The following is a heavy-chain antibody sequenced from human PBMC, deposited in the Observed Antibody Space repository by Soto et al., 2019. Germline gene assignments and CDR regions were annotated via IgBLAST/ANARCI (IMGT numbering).Heavy chain of an antibody. J-gene: IGHJ4*02. V-gene: IGHV3-7*01. CDR2: IKPDGTEK. CDR3: ARDRTRPGY. Sequence: GGSLRLSCAASGFTFSGYWMTWVRQTPGKGLEWVANIKPDGTEKYYVDSVEGRFTISRDNAKNSLYLQMNSLRAEDTAVYYCARDRTRPGYWGQGTLVTVSS. CDR1: GFTFSGYW.